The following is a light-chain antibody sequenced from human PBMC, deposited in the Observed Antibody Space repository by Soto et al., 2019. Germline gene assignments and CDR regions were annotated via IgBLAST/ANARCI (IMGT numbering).Light chain of an antibody. V-gene: IGKV1-33*01. CDR3: QHYDNLPPT. CDR2: AAS. CDR1: QDISNS. J-gene: IGKJ3*01. Sequence: DIQMTQSPSSLSAFVGDRVTITCQASQDISNSLNWYQQKLGKAPKLLIYAASNLETGFPSRFSGSGSGTDFTFTISSLQPEDIAAYYCQHYDNLPPTFGPGTTVDIK.